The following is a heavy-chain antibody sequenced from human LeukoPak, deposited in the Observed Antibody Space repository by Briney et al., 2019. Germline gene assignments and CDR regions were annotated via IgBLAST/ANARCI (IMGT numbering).Heavy chain of an antibody. Sequence: SETLSLTCTVSGGSVSSGSYYWSWIRQPPGTGLEWIRYIYYSGSTNYNPSLKSRVTISVDTSKNQFSLKLSSVTAADTAVYYCARDRYSSSWYTPYYYGMDVWGQGTTVTVSS. CDR2: IYYSGST. D-gene: IGHD6-13*01. CDR1: GGSVSSGSYY. V-gene: IGHV4-61*01. CDR3: ARDRYSSSWYTPYYYGMDV. J-gene: IGHJ6*02.